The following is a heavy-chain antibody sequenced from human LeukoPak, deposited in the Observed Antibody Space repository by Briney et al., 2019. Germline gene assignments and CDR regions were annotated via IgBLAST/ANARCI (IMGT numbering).Heavy chain of an antibody. Sequence: GASVKVSCKASGGTFSSYAISWVRQAPGQGLEWMGGIIPIFGTAIYAQKFQGRVTITADESTSTAYMELSSLRSEDTAVYYCATNTEMYYYGSGSLFRGVYYGMDVWGQGTTVTVSS. CDR2: IIPIFGTA. V-gene: IGHV1-69*13. CDR1: GGTFSSYA. CDR3: ATNTEMYYYGSGSLFRGVYYGMDV. J-gene: IGHJ6*02. D-gene: IGHD3-10*01.